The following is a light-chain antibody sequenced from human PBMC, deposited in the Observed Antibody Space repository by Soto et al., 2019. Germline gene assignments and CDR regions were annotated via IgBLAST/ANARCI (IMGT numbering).Light chain of an antibody. CDR1: SSNIGSNY. J-gene: IGLJ2*01. CDR3: AAWDDSLSGVV. Sequence: QAVVTQPPSASGTPGQRVTISCSGSSSNIGSNYVYWYQQLPGTAPKLLIYRNNQRPSGVPDRFSGSKSGTSASLAISGLRSEDEADYYCAAWDDSLSGVVFGGGPKLTVL. CDR2: RNN. V-gene: IGLV1-47*01.